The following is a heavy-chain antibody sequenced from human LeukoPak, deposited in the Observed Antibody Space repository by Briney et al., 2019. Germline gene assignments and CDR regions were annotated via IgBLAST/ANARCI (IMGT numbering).Heavy chain of an antibody. J-gene: IGHJ3*02. CDR2: ISGDASVS. CDR1: GFTFRFYA. CDR3: AKAYSSSLYGDAFHI. V-gene: IGHV3-23*01. Sequence: PGGSLRLSCAGSGFTFRFYAMTWVRQAPGKGLEWVSGISGDASVSKDADSVKGRFNISRDNPKNTLYLQLNSLRVEDTAIYYCAKAYSSSLYGDAFHIWGQGTMVTVSP. D-gene: IGHD6-13*01.